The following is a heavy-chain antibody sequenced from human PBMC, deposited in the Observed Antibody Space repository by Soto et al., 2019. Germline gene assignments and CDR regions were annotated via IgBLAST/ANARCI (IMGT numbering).Heavy chain of an antibody. J-gene: IGHJ4*02. D-gene: IGHD5-18*01. CDR3: ARDIRGYSRAFDY. CDR2: IYYTGST. CDR1: GGSGSSASYY. V-gene: IGHV4-61*01. Sequence: WETLCVTCTVSGGSGSSASYYWTWIRQSPGKGLEWIGYIYYTGSTNYNPSLKSRVTISVDTSKNLFSLKLTSVTAADTAVYYCARDIRGYSRAFDYWGQGNMVTVSS.